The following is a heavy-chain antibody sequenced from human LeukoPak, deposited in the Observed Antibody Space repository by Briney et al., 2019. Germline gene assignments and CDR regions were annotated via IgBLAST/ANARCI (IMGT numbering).Heavy chain of an antibody. CDR2: ISSSGSTI. Sequence: GGSLRLSCAASGFTFSSYEMNWVRQAPGKGLEWVSYISSSGSTIYYADSVKGRFTISRDNAKNSLYLQMNSLRAEDTAVYYCAKVFTGTGPTGGRTYYYYYYMDVWGKGTTVTISS. CDR1: GFTFSSYE. D-gene: IGHD4-17*01. J-gene: IGHJ6*03. CDR3: AKVFTGTGPTGGRTYYYYYYMDV. V-gene: IGHV3-48*03.